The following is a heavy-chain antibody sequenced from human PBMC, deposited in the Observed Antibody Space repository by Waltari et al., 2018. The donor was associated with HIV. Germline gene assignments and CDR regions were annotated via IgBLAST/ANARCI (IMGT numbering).Heavy chain of an antibody. CDR3: ARLNYYYYYMDV. CDR2: INPNIGGT. J-gene: IGHJ6*03. CDR1: GYTFTGYY. Sequence: QVQLVQSGAEVKKPGASVKVSCKASGYTFTGYYMHWVRQAPGQGLEWMGRINPNIGGTNYAQKCQGRVTMTRDTSSSTAYMELSRLRSDDTAVYYCARLNYYYYYMDVWGKGTTVTVSS. V-gene: IGHV1-2*06.